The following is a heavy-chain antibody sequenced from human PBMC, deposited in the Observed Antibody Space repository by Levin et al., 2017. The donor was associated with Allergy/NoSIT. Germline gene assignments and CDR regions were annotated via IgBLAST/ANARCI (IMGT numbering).Heavy chain of an antibody. CDR2: IYSSGST. Sequence: SQTLSLTCTVSGGSISSYYWSWIRQPPGKGLEWIGYIYSSGSTDYNPSPKSRVTISVDTSKNQFSLKLSSVTAADTAVYYCARDSSSWYRAFDIWGQGTLVTVSS. D-gene: IGHD6-13*01. J-gene: IGHJ3*02. V-gene: IGHV4-59*01. CDR3: ARDSSSWYRAFDI. CDR1: GGSISSYY.